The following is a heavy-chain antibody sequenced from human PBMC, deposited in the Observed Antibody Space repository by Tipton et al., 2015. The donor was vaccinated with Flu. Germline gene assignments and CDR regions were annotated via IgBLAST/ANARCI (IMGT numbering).Heavy chain of an antibody. CDR1: GFTFSSYA. CDR3: AKKGLGYCSGGSCYSSNGAPFDY. V-gene: IGHV3-23*01. D-gene: IGHD2-15*01. Sequence: SLRLSCAASGFTFSSYAMSWVRQAPGKGLEWVSAISGSGGSTYYADSVKGRFTISRDNSKNTLYLQMNSLRAEDTAVYYCAKKGLGYCSGGSCYSSNGAPFDYWGQGTLVTVSS. CDR2: ISGSGGST. J-gene: IGHJ4*02.